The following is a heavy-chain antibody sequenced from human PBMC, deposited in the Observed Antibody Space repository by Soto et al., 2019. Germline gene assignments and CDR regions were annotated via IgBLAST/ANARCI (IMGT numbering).Heavy chain of an antibody. J-gene: IGHJ5*02. V-gene: IGHV4-59*02. D-gene: IGHD3-22*01. Sequence: SETLSLTCTVSGDSVSSGYWSWIRQPPGKGLEWIGFMYFGGSFNYNPSLAGRVTISVETSKNQFSMKMTSVTAADTAVYYCARIYYDSLGFTVGPWGQGTLVTVSS. CDR1: GDSVSSGY. CDR2: MYFGGSF. CDR3: ARIYYDSLGFTVGP.